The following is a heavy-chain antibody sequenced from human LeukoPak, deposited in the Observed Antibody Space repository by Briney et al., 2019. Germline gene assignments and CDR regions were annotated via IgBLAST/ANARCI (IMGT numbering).Heavy chain of an antibody. CDR1: GDSISSSSYY. CDR2: IYYSGST. CDR3: ARGVGARLPGY. Sequence: SETLSLTCTVSGDSISSSSYYWGWIRQPPGKGLEWIGTIYYSGSTYYNPSLKSRVTISVDKSKNQFSLKLSSVTAADTAVYYCARGVGARLPGYWGQGTLVTVSS. J-gene: IGHJ4*02. V-gene: IGHV4-39*07. D-gene: IGHD6-6*01.